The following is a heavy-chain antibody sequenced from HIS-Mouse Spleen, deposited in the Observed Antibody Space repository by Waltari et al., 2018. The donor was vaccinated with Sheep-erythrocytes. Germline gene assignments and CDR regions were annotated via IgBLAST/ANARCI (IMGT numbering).Heavy chain of an antibody. D-gene: IGHD3-9*01. Sequence: QVQLQQWGAGLLKPSETLSLTCAVYGGSFSGYYWTWIRQPPGKGLEWIGEINHSGSTNYNPSLKSRVTISVDTSKNQFSLKLSSVTAADTAVYYCARGGRRTGFDYWGQGTLVTVSS. V-gene: IGHV4-34*01. CDR3: ARGGRRTGFDY. CDR1: GGSFSGYY. CDR2: INHSGST. J-gene: IGHJ4*02.